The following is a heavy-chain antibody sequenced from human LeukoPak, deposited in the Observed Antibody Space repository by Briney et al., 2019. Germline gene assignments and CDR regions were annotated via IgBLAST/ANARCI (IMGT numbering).Heavy chain of an antibody. Sequence: GGSLRLSCAASGFTFSSYGMHWVRQAPGKGLEWVAFIRYDGSNKYYADSVKGRFTISRDNSKNTLYLQMNSQRAEDTAVYYCAKAPLGRCTGVICYYSDYWGQGTLVTVSS. CDR3: AKAPLGRCTGVICYYSDY. CDR1: GFTFSSYG. D-gene: IGHD2-15*01. J-gene: IGHJ4*02. V-gene: IGHV3-30*02. CDR2: IRYDGSNK.